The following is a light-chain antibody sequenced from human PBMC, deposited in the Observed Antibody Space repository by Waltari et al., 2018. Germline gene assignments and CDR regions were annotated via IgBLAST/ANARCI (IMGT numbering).Light chain of an antibody. CDR3: QQYDNLSFT. J-gene: IGKJ3*01. CDR1: QDISNY. V-gene: IGKV1-33*01. Sequence: DIQMTQSPSSLSASVGDRVTLTCQASQDISNYLNWYQQKPGKAPKLLIYDASNLETGVPSRFSGSGSGTDFTFTISSLQPEDIATYYCQQYDNLSFTFGPGTKVDIK. CDR2: DAS.